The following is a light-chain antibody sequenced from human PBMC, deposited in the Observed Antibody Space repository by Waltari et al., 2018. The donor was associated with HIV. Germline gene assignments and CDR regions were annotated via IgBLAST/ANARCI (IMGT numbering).Light chain of an antibody. CDR2: DDS. CDR3: QVWDSGSDHYV. V-gene: IGLV3-21*02. J-gene: IGLJ1*01. Sequence: SYVLTQPPSVSVAPGQTARITGWGNNLGSKSVHWYQQKPGQAPVLDVYDDSDRPSGIPERFSGSNSGNTATLTISRVEAGDEADYYCQVWDSGSDHYVFGTGTKVTVL. CDR1: NLGSKS.